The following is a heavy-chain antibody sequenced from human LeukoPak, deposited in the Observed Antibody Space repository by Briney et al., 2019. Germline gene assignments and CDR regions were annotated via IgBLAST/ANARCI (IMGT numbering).Heavy chain of an antibody. Sequence: ASVKVSCKVSGYTLTELSMHWVRQAPGQGLEWMGGFDPEDGETIYAQKFQGRVTMTEDTSTDTAYMELSSLRAEDMAVYYCARDKHDFWSGYWYYFDYWGQGTLVTVSS. CDR1: GYTLTELS. J-gene: IGHJ4*02. CDR3: ARDKHDFWSGYWYYFDY. CDR2: FDPEDGET. V-gene: IGHV1-24*01. D-gene: IGHD3-3*01.